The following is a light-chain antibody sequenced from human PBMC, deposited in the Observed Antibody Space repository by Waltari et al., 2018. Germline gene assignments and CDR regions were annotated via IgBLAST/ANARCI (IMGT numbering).Light chain of an antibody. CDR1: TSTIGRDT. J-gene: IGLJ3*02. CDR2: SYT. CDR3: SSYTPTSFWV. V-gene: IGLV1-44*01. Sequence: QSVLTQPPSASGTPGQRVTIPCSGTTSTIGRDTVNWFRPLPGTAPKLLMYSYTQRPSGVPDRFSGSKSGNTASLTISGLQADDEADYYCSSYTPTSFWVFGGGTKLTVL.